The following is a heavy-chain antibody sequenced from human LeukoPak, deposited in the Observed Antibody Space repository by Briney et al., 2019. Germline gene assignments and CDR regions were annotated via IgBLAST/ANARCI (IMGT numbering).Heavy chain of an antibody. Sequence: GGSLRLFCAASGFTFSGYWMSWVRQAQGKGLEWVSSVSSGSNYIYYADSVKGLFTISRDNAKNSLYLQMNSLRAEDTAVYYCARENWYLYDYWGQGTLVTVSS. V-gene: IGHV3-21*01. D-gene: IGHD1-7*01. CDR1: GFTFSGYW. CDR2: VSSGSNYI. J-gene: IGHJ4*02. CDR3: ARENWYLYDY.